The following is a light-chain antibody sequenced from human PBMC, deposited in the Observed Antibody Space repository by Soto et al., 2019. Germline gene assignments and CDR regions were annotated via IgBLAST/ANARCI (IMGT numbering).Light chain of an antibody. CDR1: QDTSKF. V-gene: IGKV1-33*01. J-gene: IGKJ2*01. CDR3: QQYYGLPYT. CDR2: DAF. Sequence: DIQLTQSPSSLSVSVGDRVNMTCQASQDTSKFLNWYHHKPGKAPKLLIYDAFNLETGVPARFSGSGSVTHFTLTITGLQPEDVGTYYCQQYYGLPYTFGQGTKLEIK.